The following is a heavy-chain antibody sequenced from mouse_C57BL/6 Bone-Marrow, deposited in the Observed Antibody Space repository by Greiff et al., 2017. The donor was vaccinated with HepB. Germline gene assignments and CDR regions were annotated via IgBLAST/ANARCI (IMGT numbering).Heavy chain of an antibody. V-gene: IGHV5-6*01. J-gene: IGHJ1*03. CDR2: ISSGGSYT. CDR1: GFTFSSYG. CDR3: ARHTDYDGLWYFDV. Sequence: VQLKESGGDLVKPGGSLKLSCAASGFTFSSYGMSWVRQTPDKRLEWVATISSGGSYTYYPDSVKGRFTISRDNAKYTLYLQMSSLKSEDTAMYYCARHTDYDGLWYFDVWGTGTTVTVSS. D-gene: IGHD2-4*01.